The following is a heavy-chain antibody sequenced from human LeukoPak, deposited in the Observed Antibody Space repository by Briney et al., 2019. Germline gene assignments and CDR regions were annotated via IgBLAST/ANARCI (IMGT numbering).Heavy chain of an antibody. D-gene: IGHD6-19*01. V-gene: IGHV1-2*04. Sequence: GASVKVSCKASGYTFTGYYMHWVRQAPGQGLEWMGWINPNSGGTNYAQKFQGWVTMTRDTSISTAHMELSRLRSDDTAVYYCARGSPLDSSGWYDFDYWGQGTLVTVSS. J-gene: IGHJ4*02. CDR1: GYTFTGYY. CDR2: INPNSGGT. CDR3: ARGSPLDSSGWYDFDY.